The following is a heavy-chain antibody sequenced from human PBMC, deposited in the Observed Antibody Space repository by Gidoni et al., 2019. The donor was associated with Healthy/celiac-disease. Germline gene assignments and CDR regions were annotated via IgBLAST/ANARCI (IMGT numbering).Heavy chain of an antibody. CDR1: GGSFSGYY. V-gene: IGHV4-34*01. J-gene: IGHJ4*02. D-gene: IGHD6-19*01. CDR2: INHSGST. CDR3: ARVHSGWYVQPRLGFDY. Sequence: QVQLQQWGAGLLKPSETLSLTCAVYGGSFSGYYWSWIRQPPGKGLEWIGEINHSGSTNYNPSLKSRVTISVDTSKNQFSLKLSSVTAADTAVYYCARVHSGWYVQPRLGFDYWGQGTLVTVSS.